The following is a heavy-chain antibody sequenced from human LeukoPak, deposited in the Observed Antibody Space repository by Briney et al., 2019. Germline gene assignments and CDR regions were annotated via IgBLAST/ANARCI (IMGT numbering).Heavy chain of an antibody. V-gene: IGHV3-48*02. D-gene: IGHD3-3*01. CDR2: ISGTSSLI. Sequence: GGSLRLSCVASGFTFRNFAMHWVRQAPGKGLEWVSYISGTSSLIYYADSVKGRFTISRDNAKNSLYLQMNSLRDEDTAVYYCVRDQFFSFDYWGQGTLVTVSS. CDR3: VRDQFFSFDY. CDR1: GFTFRNFA. J-gene: IGHJ4*02.